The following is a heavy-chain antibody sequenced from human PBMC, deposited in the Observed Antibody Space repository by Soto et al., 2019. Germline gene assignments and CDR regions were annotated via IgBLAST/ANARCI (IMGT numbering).Heavy chain of an antibody. V-gene: IGHV4-59*01. CDR1: GGSISSYY. CDR3: ARVDRGVIRY. CDR2: IYYSGST. Sequence: ASETLSLTCTVSGGSISSYYWSWIRQPPGKGLEWIGYIYYSGSTNYNPSLKSRVTISVDTSKNQFSLKLSSVTAADTAVYYCARVDRGVIRYWGQGTLVTVSS. J-gene: IGHJ4*02. D-gene: IGHD3-10*01.